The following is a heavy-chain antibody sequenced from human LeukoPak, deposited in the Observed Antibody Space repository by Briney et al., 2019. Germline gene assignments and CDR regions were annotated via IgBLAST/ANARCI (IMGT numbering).Heavy chain of an antibody. CDR3: ARELEDIVVVPTANWFDP. CDR2: IYYSGST. D-gene: IGHD2-2*01. Sequence: SETLSLTCTVSGGSISSYYWSWIRQPPGKGLEWIGYIYYSGSTNYNPSLKSRVTMSVDTSKNQFSLKLSSVTAADTAVYYCARELEDIVVVPTANWFDPWGQGTLVTVSS. J-gene: IGHJ5*02. CDR1: GGSISSYY. V-gene: IGHV4-59*12.